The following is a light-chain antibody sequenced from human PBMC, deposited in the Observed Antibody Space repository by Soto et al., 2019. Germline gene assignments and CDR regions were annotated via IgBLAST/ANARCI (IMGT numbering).Light chain of an antibody. V-gene: IGKV3-11*01. J-gene: IGKJ1*01. Sequence: EIVLTQSPATLSLSPGERATLSCRASQSVSSSLAWYQQKPGQAPRLLMYDASNRDTGIPARLSGSGSGTDFTLTISSLEPEDFALYYCQQRSNWPPTFGQGTKVEIK. CDR3: QQRSNWPPT. CDR1: QSVSSS. CDR2: DAS.